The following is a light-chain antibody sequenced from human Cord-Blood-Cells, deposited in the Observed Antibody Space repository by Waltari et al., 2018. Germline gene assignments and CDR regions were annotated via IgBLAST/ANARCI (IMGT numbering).Light chain of an antibody. Sequence: QSALTHPASVSGSPGQSIPIPCTGTSSDVGSYNLVSWYQQHPGKAPKLMIYEGSKRPSGVSNRFSGSKSGNTASLTISGLQAGDEADYYCCSYAGSSTWVFGGGTKLTVL. J-gene: IGLJ3*02. CDR3: CSYAGSSTWV. V-gene: IGLV2-23*01. CDR2: EGS. CDR1: SSDVGSYNL.